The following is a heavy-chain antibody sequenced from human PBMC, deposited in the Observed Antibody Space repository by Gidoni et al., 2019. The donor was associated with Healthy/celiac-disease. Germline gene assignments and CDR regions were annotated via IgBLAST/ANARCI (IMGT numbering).Heavy chain of an antibody. V-gene: IGHV4-34*01. CDR3: ARGSYCGGDCYSTIYYYYYGMDV. CDR1: GGSFSGYY. CDR2: INHSGST. J-gene: IGHJ6*02. Sequence: QVQLQQWGAGLLKPSETLSLTCAVYGGSFSGYYWSWIRQPPGKGLEWIGEINHSGSTTYNPSLKSRVTISVDTSKNQFSLKLSSVTAADTAVYYCARGSYCGGDCYSTIYYYYYGMDVWGQGTTVTVSS. D-gene: IGHD2-21*01.